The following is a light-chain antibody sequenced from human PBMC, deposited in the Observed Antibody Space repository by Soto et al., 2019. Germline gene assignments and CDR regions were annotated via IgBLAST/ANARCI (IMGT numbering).Light chain of an antibody. CDR3: QQYNNCPRT. CDR2: GAS. J-gene: IGKJ1*01. CDR1: QSISDT. Sequence: EIVMTQSPATLSVSPGGRATLSCRASQSISDTLAWYQQKPGQAPRLLIHGASTRAPGFPARFSGSGSGTEFTLTISSLQSEDFAVYYCQQYNNCPRTFGQGSKGDIK. V-gene: IGKV3-15*01.